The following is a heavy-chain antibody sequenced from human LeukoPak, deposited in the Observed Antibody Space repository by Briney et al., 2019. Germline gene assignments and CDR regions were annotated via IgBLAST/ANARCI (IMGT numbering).Heavy chain of an antibody. J-gene: IGHJ4*02. CDR1: GFTFSSYG. Sequence: PGGSLRLSCAASGFTFSSYGVSWVRQAPGKGLEWVSGISGSGHRTYYADSVKGRFTISRDNSKSTLYLQMNSLRAEDTAVYYCAKDWGEYFDYVWGSFTSFDYWGQGTLVTVSS. D-gene: IGHD3-16*01. CDR2: ISGSGHRT. V-gene: IGHV3-23*01. CDR3: AKDWGEYFDYVWGSFTSFDY.